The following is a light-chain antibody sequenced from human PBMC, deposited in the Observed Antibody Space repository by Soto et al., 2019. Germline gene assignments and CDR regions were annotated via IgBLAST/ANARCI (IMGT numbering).Light chain of an antibody. CDR1: SSDVGGYNY. J-gene: IGLJ2*01. CDR3: CSYAGSYTVV. Sequence: QSVLTQPRSVSGSPGQSVTLSCTGTSSDVGGYNYVSWYQQHPDKAPKLMIYDVSKRPSGVPDRFSGSKSGNTASLTISGLQAEDEADYYCCSYAGSYTVVFGGGTKLTVL. V-gene: IGLV2-11*01. CDR2: DVS.